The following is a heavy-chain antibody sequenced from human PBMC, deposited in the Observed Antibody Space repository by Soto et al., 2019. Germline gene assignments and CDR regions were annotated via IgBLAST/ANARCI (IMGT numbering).Heavy chain of an antibody. Sequence: GGSLRLSCAASGFTFSSYGMHWVRQAPGKGLEWVAVISYEGSNKYYADSVKGRFTISRDNSKNTLYLQMNSLRAEDTAVYYCAKDCSSTSCSHFDYWGQGTLVTVSS. CDR3: AKDCSSTSCSHFDY. D-gene: IGHD2-2*01. V-gene: IGHV3-30*18. CDR1: GFTFSSYG. J-gene: IGHJ4*02. CDR2: ISYEGSNK.